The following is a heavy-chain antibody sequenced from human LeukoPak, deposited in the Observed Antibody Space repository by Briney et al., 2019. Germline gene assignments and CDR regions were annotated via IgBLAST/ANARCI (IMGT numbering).Heavy chain of an antibody. CDR3: ARGRSMIGP. Sequence: GGSLRLSCAASGFTFTSYAMSWVRQAPEKGLEWVSTISSSGVKTNYVDSVKGRFTISRDNSKDTLYLQMNNLRAEDTAVYYCARGRSMIGPWGQGTLVTVSS. D-gene: IGHD3-22*01. J-gene: IGHJ5*02. V-gene: IGHV3-23*01. CDR1: GFTFTSYA. CDR2: ISSSGVKT.